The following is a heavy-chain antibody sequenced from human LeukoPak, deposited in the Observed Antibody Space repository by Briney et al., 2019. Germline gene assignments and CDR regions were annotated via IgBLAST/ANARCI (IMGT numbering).Heavy chain of an antibody. CDR1: GGSISSYY. Sequence: SETLSLTCTVSGGSISSYYWSWIRQPPGKGLEWIGYIYYSGSTNYNPSLKSRATISVDTSKNQFSLKLSSVTAADTAVYYCARVAPIVGATDYYYGMDVWGQGTTVTVSS. CDR2: IYYSGST. V-gene: IGHV4-59*01. CDR3: ARVAPIVGATDYYYGMDV. D-gene: IGHD1-26*01. J-gene: IGHJ6*02.